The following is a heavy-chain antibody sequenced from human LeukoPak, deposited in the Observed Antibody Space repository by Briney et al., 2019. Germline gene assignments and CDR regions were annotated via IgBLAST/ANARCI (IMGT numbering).Heavy chain of an antibody. V-gene: IGHV3-21*01. D-gene: IGHD3-10*01. J-gene: IGHJ4*02. CDR1: GFTFSNYN. CDR2: ISSSSSYI. Sequence: GGSLRLSCAVSGFTFSNYNMNWVRQAPGKGLEWVSSISSSSSYIYYADSVKGRFTISRDNAKNSLYLQMNSLRAEDTAVYYCARDNYGSGSYYFDYWGQGTLVTVSS. CDR3: ARDNYGSGSYYFDY.